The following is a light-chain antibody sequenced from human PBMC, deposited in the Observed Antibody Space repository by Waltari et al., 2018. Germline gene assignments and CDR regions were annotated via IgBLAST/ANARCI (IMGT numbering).Light chain of an antibody. J-gene: IGLJ1*01. CDR1: SSNIGSTN. CDR3: AAWDDSLSGSYV. V-gene: IGLV1-47*01. Sequence: QSVLTHPPSASGPPGQRVTISGSGSSSNIGSTNVYGYQQLPGTAPKLLIYRNNQRPAGVPDRFSGSKSGTSASLAISGLRSEDEADYYCAAWDDSLSGSYVFGTGTKVTVL. CDR2: RNN.